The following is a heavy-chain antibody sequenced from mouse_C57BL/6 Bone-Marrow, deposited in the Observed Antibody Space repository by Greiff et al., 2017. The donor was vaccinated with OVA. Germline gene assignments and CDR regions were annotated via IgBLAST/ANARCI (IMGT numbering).Heavy chain of an antibody. D-gene: IGHD1-1*01. CDR3: ARNYYGSSYWYFDV. Sequence: VKLQESGPGLVAPSQSLSLTCTVSGFSLTSYAISWVRQPPGKGLEWLGVIWTGGGTNYNSAPKSRLSISKDNSKSQVFLKMNSLQTDDTARYYCARNYYGSSYWYFDVWGTGTTVTVSS. CDR2: IWTGGGT. J-gene: IGHJ1*03. CDR1: GFSLTSYA. V-gene: IGHV2-9-1*01.